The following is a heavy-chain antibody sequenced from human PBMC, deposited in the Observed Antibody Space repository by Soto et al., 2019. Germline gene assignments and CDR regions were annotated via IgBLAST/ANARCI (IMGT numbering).Heavy chain of an antibody. CDR3: ASHTVVVVAATRGEYSQH. V-gene: IGHV4-31*03. CDR1: GGSISSGGYY. Sequence: SETLSLTCTVSGGSISSGGYYWSWIRQHPGKGLEWIGYIYYSGSTYYNPSLKSRVTISVDTSKNQFSLKLSSVTAADTAVYNCASHTVVVVAATRGEYSQHWGQGTLVTVSS. D-gene: IGHD2-15*01. CDR2: IYYSGST. J-gene: IGHJ1*01.